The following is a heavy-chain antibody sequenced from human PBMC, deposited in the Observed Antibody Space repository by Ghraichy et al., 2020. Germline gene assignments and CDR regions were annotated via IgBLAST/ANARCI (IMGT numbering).Heavy chain of an antibody. D-gene: IGHD3-22*01. CDR2: ISGSGGST. CDR3: ANMPLPDYSMIVNYMDV. J-gene: IGHJ6*03. V-gene: IGHV3-23*01. CDR1: GFTFSSYA. Sequence: GGSLRLSCAASGFTFSSYAMSWVRQAPGKGLEWVSAISGSGGSTYYADSVKGRFTISRDNSKNTLYLQMNSLRAEDTAVYYCANMPLPDYSMIVNYMDVWGKGTTVTVSS.